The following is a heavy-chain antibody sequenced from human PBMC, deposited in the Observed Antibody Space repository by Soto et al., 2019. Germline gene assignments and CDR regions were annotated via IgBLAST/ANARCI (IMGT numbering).Heavy chain of an antibody. CDR1: GGSISPYY. V-gene: IGHV4-59*01. D-gene: IGHD3-3*01. Sequence: NPSETLSLTCTVSGGSISPYYWSWIRQPPGKVLEWIGYISYSGSTNYNPSLKSRVTISVDTSKNQFSLKLSSVTAADTAVYYCARDVGLQHDTGYYDFWSAENKWFDSWGQGTLVTVSS. CDR3: ARDVGLQHDTGYYDFWSAENKWFDS. CDR2: ISYSGST. J-gene: IGHJ5*01.